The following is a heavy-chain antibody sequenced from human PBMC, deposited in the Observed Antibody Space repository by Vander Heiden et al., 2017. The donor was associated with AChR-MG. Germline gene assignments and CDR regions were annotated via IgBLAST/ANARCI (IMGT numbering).Heavy chain of an antibody. CDR2: INGSGGRT. V-gene: IGHV3-23*01. J-gene: IGHJ4*02. CDR1: GFPFSSYA. CDR3: GKIVGGSYGG. Sequence: EVQLLESGGGLVQPGGSLRLSCVASGFPFSSYARSGVRRAPGKGLDGVSEINGSGGRTYYANSVKGRFTIPRDNSKNTLYLQMNSLRAEDTAVYYGGKIVGGSYGGGGQGTLVTVSS. D-gene: IGHD1-26*01.